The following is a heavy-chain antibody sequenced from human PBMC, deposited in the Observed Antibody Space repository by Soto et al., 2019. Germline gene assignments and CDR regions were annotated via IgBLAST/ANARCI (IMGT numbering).Heavy chain of an antibody. V-gene: IGHV3-23*01. J-gene: IGHJ4*02. Sequence: GGSLRLSCAASGFTFSHHAMSWVRQAPGEGLEWVSCISCSVGSAFYADSVKGRFTISRDDSKNTLSLQMNSLRAEDTAVYYCARDMRGFDHVYCFDXWGQGTLVTVSX. D-gene: IGHD3-10*01. CDR3: ARDMRGFDHVYCFDX. CDR2: ISCSVGSA. CDR1: GFTFSHHA.